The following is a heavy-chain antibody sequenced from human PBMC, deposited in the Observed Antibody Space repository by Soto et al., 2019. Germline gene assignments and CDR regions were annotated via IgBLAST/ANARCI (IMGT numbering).Heavy chain of an antibody. Sequence: ASVKVSCKVSGYTFTDNYIHWVQQVPGKGLEWMGLVDPEDGQTAYAEKFQGRVTLSADTSTDTAYMQLSGLKSEDTAVYYCAIRRAYRNSWYYFDSWGQGTLVTVSS. CDR3: AIRRAYRNSWYYFDS. J-gene: IGHJ4*02. V-gene: IGHV1-69-2*01. D-gene: IGHD1-7*01. CDR2: VDPEDGQT. CDR1: GYTFTDNY.